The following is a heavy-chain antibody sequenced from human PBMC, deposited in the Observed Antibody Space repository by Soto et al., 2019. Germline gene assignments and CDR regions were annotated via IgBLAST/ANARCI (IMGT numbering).Heavy chain of an antibody. J-gene: IGHJ4*02. V-gene: IGHV3-74*01. Sequence: GGSLRLSCAASGFTFSSYWMHWVRQVPGKGLVWVSRIENDGSSTSYVDPVKGRFTVSRDNAKSTLYLQMNSLRAEDTAVYYCARDRFGDIDYWGQGTLVTVSS. CDR1: GFTFSSYW. CDR3: ARDRFGDIDY. CDR2: IENDGSST. D-gene: IGHD4-17*01.